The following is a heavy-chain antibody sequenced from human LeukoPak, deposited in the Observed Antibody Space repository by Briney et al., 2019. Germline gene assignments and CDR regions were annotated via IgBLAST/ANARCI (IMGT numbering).Heavy chain of an antibody. CDR2: IYSGGST. D-gene: IGHD6-25*01. Sequence: GGSLRLSCAASGFTFSSYSMNWVRQAPGKGLEWVSVIYSGGSTYYADSVKGRFTISRDNSKNTLYLQMNSLRAEDTAVYYCARDSSGYSSVFDYWGQGTLVTVSS. V-gene: IGHV3-66*01. CDR1: GFTFSSYS. CDR3: ARDSSGYSSVFDY. J-gene: IGHJ4*02.